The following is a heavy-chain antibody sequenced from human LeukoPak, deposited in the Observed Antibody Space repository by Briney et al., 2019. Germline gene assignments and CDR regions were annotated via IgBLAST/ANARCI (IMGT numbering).Heavy chain of an antibody. J-gene: IGHJ4*02. Sequence: GGSLRLSCAASGFSLSNYGMNWVRQAPGKGLEWVSGITGSSGTAYHAGSVRGRFTISRDESKNTLYLQMNSLRAEDTAVYYCARDSPRSGGFDYWGQGTLVTVSS. CDR2: ITGSSGTA. CDR3: ARDSPRSGGFDY. CDR1: GFSLSNYG. V-gene: IGHV3-23*01. D-gene: IGHD3-10*01.